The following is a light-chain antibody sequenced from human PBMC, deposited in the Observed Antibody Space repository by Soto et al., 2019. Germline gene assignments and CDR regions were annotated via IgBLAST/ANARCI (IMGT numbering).Light chain of an antibody. V-gene: IGLV7-46*01. CDR3: LLSYSGPRV. CDR1: TGAVTSEHY. CDR2: NTN. Sequence: QAVVTQEPSLTVSPGGTVSLTCGSSTGAVTSEHYAYWFQQKPGQAPRTLIYNTNNKQTWPPARFSGSLLWGKAALTLSGAQPEDEAEYYCLLSYSGPRVFGGGTKVTVL. J-gene: IGLJ3*02.